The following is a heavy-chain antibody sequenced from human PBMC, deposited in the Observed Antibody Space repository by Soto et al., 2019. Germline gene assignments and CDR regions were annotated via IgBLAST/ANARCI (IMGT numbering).Heavy chain of an antibody. CDR2: IYYSGST. V-gene: IGHV4-61*05. D-gene: IGHD3-10*01. J-gene: IGHJ5*02. Sequence: SETLSLTCTGSGGSISSSTYFWAWIRQPPGKGLEWVGYIYYSGSTNYNPSLKSRVTISVDTSKNQFSLKLSSVTAADTAVYYCARHHPGYNWFDPWGQGTLVTVSS. CDR1: GGSISSSTYF. CDR3: ARHHPGYNWFDP.